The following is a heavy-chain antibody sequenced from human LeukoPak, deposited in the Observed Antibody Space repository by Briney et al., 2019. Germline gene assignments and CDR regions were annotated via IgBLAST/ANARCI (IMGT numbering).Heavy chain of an antibody. CDR1: GFTFSSYC. CDR3: ARGRGSFDI. Sequence: PGRSLRLSCAACGFTFSSYCMHGVRQAPGKGLEWVSYISSSSSYTNYADSVKGRFTISRDNAKNLLYLQMNSLRAEDTAVYYCARGRGSFDIWGQGTMVTVSS. CDR2: ISSSSSYT. J-gene: IGHJ3*02. V-gene: IGHV3-21*05.